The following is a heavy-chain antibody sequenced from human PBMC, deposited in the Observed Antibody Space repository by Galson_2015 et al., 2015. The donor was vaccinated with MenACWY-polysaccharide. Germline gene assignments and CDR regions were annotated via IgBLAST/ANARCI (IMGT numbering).Heavy chain of an antibody. CDR1: GFTFSTYS. J-gene: IGHJ4*02. CDR3: ARTRIVGAHWFDC. D-gene: IGHD1-26*01. CDR2: INGNSDYI. Sequence: SLRLSCAASGFTFSTYSMNWVRQAPGKGLEWVSAINGNSDYIYYADSVKGRFTISRDNAKNSLYLQMNSLRAEDTAVYYCARTRIVGAHWFDCWGQGTLVTVSS. V-gene: IGHV3-21*01.